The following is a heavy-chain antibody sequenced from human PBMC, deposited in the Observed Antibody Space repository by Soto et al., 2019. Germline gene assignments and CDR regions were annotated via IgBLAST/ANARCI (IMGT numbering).Heavy chain of an antibody. CDR1: GFTFNNAW. J-gene: IGHJ4*02. Sequence: KPGGSLRLSCAASGFTFNNAWMNWVRQAPVKGLEWVGRIRSKTAGGTTDYAAPVKGRFTISRDDSKNTLYLQMDSLKTEDTAVYYCTTDLVYNWNHFDYWGLGTLVTVSS. CDR3: TTDLVYNWNHFDY. D-gene: IGHD1-20*01. V-gene: IGHV3-15*07. CDR2: IRSKTAGGTT.